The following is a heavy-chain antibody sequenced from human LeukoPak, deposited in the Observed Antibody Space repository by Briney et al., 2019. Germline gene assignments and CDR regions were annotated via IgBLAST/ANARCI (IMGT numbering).Heavy chain of an antibody. CDR3: ARDTGYSSSWYAFDM. V-gene: IGHV4-59*01. CDR1: GGSISGFY. J-gene: IGHJ3*02. CDR2: IYYSGST. Sequence: PSETLSLTCTVSGGSISGFYWSWIRQPPGKGLEWIAYIYYSGSTYSNPSLKSRVTISLDTSKKHFSLKLRSVTAADTAVYYCARDTGYSSSWYAFDMWGPGTTVTVSS. D-gene: IGHD6-13*01.